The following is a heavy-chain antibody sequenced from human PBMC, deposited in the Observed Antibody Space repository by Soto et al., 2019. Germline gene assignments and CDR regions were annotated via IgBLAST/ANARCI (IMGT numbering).Heavy chain of an antibody. J-gene: IGHJ4*02. CDR2: ISGSGGST. CDR3: AKVQGMTTIRYYFDY. D-gene: IGHD4-4*01. Sequence: GGSLRLSCAASGFTFSSYAMSWVRQAPGKGLEWVSAISGSGGSTYYADSVKGRFTISRDNSKNTLYLQMNSLRAEVTAVYYCAKVQGMTTIRYYFDYWGQGTLVTVSS. CDR1: GFTFSSYA. V-gene: IGHV3-23*01.